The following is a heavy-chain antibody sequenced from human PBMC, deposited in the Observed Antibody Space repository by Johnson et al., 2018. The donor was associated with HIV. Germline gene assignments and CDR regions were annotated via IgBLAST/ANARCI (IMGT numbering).Heavy chain of an antibody. CDR2: IYSGGST. CDR3: ARADTAMVRGAFDI. D-gene: IGHD5-18*01. CDR1: GFTVSNNF. Sequence: VQLVESGGGVVQPGRSLRLSCAASGFTVSNNFMSWVRQAPGKGLEWVSVIYSGGSTYYADSVKGRFTISRDNAKNSLYLQMNSLRAEDTALYYCARADTAMVRGAFDIWGQGTMVTVSS. J-gene: IGHJ3*02. V-gene: IGHV3-53*01.